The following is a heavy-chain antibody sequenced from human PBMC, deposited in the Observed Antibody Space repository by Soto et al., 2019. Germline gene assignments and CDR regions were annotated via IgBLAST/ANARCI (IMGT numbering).Heavy chain of an antibody. CDR1: GFTFSNVW. D-gene: IGHD6-19*01. Sequence: GGSLRLSCAASGFTFSNVWMNWVRQAPGKGLEWVGRIKSKTDGGTTDYAASVRGRFTFSRDDSENTLYLQMNSLKTEDTGVYYCTTTLRRSSGWYGLDYWGQGTLVTVSS. V-gene: IGHV3-15*07. CDR2: IKSKTDGGTT. CDR3: TTTLRRSSGWYGLDY. J-gene: IGHJ4*02.